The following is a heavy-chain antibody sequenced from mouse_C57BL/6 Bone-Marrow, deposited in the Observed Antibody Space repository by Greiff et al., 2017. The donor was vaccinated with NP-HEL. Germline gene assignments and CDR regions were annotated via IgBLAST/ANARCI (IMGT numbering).Heavy chain of an antibody. CDR2: IDPNSGGT. V-gene: IGHV1-72*01. CDR3: AKLRSYAMDY. CDR1: GYTFTSYW. Sequence: QVQLQQPGAELVKPGASVKLSCKASGYTFTSYWMHWVKQRPGRGLEGIGRIDPNSGGTKYNEKFKSKATLTVDKPSSTAYMQLSSLTSEDSAVYYCAKLRSYAMDYWGQGTSVTVSS. J-gene: IGHJ4*01. D-gene: IGHD1-1*01.